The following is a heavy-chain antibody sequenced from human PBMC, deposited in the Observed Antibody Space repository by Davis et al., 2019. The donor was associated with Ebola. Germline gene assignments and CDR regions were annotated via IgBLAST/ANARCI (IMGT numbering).Heavy chain of an antibody. CDR3: ARTGTYTYQLLTYYFDY. CDR2: INWNGGST. D-gene: IGHD2-2*01. CDR1: GFTFDDYG. Sequence: PGGSLRLSCAASGFTFDDYGMSWVRQAPGKGLEWVSGINWNGGSTGYADSVKGRFTISRDNAKNSLYLQMNSLRAEDTALYYCARTGTYTYQLLTYYFDYWGQGTLVTVSS. J-gene: IGHJ4*02. V-gene: IGHV3-20*04.